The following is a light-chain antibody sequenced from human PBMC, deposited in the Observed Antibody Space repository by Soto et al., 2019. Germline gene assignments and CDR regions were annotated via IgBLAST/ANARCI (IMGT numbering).Light chain of an antibody. J-gene: IGKJ1*01. CDR2: DAS. V-gene: IGKV1-5*01. CDR1: QGISRW. Sequence: SPATLCVSPGERVTLSCRASQGISRWLAWYQQRPGKAPKLLIYDASTLHSGVSSRFSGSGSGTEFTLTSGVLQPNQTPTYYCLQSTTYWTLGLGTKVDIK. CDR3: LQSTTYWT.